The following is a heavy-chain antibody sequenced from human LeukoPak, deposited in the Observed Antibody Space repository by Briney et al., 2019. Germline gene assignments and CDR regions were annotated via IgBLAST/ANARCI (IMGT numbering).Heavy chain of an antibody. CDR2: ISYDGSNK. J-gene: IGHJ1*01. Sequence: GRSLRLSCAASGFTFSSYAMHWVRQAPGKGLEWVAVISYDGSNKYYADSVKGRFTISRDNSKNTLYLQMNSLRAEDTAVYYCARDRVAVAAAAEYFQHWGQGNLVTVSS. V-gene: IGHV3-30-3*01. D-gene: IGHD6-19*01. CDR1: GFTFSSYA. CDR3: ARDRVAVAAAAEYFQH.